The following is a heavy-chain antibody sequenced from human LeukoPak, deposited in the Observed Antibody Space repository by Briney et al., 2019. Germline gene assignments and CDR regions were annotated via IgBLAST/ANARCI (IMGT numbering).Heavy chain of an antibody. J-gene: IGHJ5*02. CDR1: GFTFTSYD. V-gene: IGHV1-8*01. D-gene: IGHD2-2*02. CDR2: MNPNNGNT. CDR3: VRDGEGAAISVNYWFDP. Sequence: EASVKVSRMASGFTFTSYDINWVRQASGQGLEWMDWMNPNNGNTGYAQKFQGRVTMTRDTSISTAYMELRGLRSEDTAVYYCVRDGEGAAISVNYWFDPWGQGTLVTVSS.